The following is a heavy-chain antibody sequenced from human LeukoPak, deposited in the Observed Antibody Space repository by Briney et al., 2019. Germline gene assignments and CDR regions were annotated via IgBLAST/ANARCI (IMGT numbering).Heavy chain of an antibody. CDR3: ARRAYSYGHDY. D-gene: IGHD3-16*01. J-gene: IGHJ4*02. CDR1: GASISTYIHY. Sequence: PSETLSFTCAVSGASISTYIHYWDWIRQAPGKGLEWIGSIYYRGRTYYNPSLKSRVTIYVDTSKNQFSLKVNSVSAADTANYYCARRAYSYGHDYWGQGTLVTVSS. V-gene: IGHV4-39*01. CDR2: IYYRGRT.